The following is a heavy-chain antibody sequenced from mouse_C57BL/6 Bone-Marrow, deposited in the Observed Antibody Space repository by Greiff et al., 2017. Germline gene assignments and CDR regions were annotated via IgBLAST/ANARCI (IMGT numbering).Heavy chain of an antibody. Sequence: VQLQQSGPELVKPGASVKISCTASGYTFTDYYMNWVKQSHGKSLEWIGDINPNNGGTSYNQKLKGKATLTVDKYSSTAYMERRSLTSEDSAVYYCARDYYGSSWYFDYWGQGTILTVSS. J-gene: IGHJ2*01. CDR1: GYTFTDYY. D-gene: IGHD1-1*01. CDR2: INPNNGGT. V-gene: IGHV1-26*01. CDR3: ARDYYGSSWYFDY.